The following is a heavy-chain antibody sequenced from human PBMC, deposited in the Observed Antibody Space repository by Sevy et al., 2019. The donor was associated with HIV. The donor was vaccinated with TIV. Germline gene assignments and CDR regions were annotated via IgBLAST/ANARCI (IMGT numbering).Heavy chain of an antibody. CDR2: INPSGGST. CDR3: ARGGYCSGGSCYPEAFDI. CDR1: GYTFTSYY. J-gene: IGHJ3*02. V-gene: IGHV1-46*01. D-gene: IGHD2-15*01. Sequence: ASVKVSCKASGYTFTSYYMHWVRQAPGQGLEWMGIINPSGGSTSYAQKFHGRVTMTRDTSTSTVYMELSSLRSEDTAVYYCARGGYCSGGSCYPEAFDIWGQGTMVTVSS.